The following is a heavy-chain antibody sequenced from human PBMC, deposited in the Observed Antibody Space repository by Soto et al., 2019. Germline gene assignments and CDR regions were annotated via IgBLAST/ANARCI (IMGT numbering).Heavy chain of an antibody. J-gene: IGHJ4*02. Sequence: GGSLRLSCAASGFIFRSYALHWVRQAPGKGLEWVAVTSYDGSDRYYADSVKGRFTISRDNSKNTLYLQMNSLRAEDTALYYCARQGGSSWYREVFDYWGQGXRVTVYS. D-gene: IGHD6-13*01. CDR3: ARQGGSSWYREVFDY. CDR2: TSYDGSDR. V-gene: IGHV3-30-3*01. CDR1: GFIFRSYA.